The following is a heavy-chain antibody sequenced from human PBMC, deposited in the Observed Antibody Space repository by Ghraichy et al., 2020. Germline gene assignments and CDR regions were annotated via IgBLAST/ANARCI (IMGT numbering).Heavy chain of an antibody. V-gene: IGHV3-21*01. CDR2: ITGSSGHI. CDR1: GFTFSRYS. J-gene: IGHJ4*02. CDR3: ARDEVHCSTTSCYFGQ. D-gene: IGHD2-2*01. Sequence: LSLTCAASGFTFSRYSMNWVRQAPGKGLEWVSSITGSSGHIYYADSVKGRFTISRDNAKNSLYLQMNGLRAEDTAVYYCARDEVHCSTTSCYFGQWGQGTLVTVSS.